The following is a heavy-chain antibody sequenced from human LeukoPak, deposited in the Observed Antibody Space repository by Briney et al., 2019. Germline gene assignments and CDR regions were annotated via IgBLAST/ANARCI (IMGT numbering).Heavy chain of an antibody. V-gene: IGHV3-23*01. Sequence: GGSLRLSCAASGFTFSNYAMSWVRQAPGMGLEWVSTISGSGGSTYYVDSVKGRFTISRDNSRNTLDIEMNSLRPEDTAVYYCAKTSQYSSGWFDYWGQGTLVTVSS. J-gene: IGHJ4*02. CDR1: GFTFSNYA. CDR2: ISGSGGST. CDR3: AKTSQYSSGWFDY. D-gene: IGHD6-19*01.